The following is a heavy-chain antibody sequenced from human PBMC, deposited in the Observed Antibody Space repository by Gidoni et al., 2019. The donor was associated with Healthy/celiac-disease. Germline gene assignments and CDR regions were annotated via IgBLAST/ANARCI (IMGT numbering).Heavy chain of an antibody. CDR1: GFTFSSYD. V-gene: IGHV3-13*05. CDR3: ARVLSGWIDY. CDR2: IGTAGDP. Sequence: EVQLVESGGGLVQPGGSLRLCCSAAGFTFSSYDMHWVRQATGKGLDGVSAIGTAGDPYYPGSGKGRFTISREKAKNSLYLQMNSLRAGDTAVYYCARVLSGWIDYWGQGTLVTVSS. D-gene: IGHD6-19*01. J-gene: IGHJ4*02.